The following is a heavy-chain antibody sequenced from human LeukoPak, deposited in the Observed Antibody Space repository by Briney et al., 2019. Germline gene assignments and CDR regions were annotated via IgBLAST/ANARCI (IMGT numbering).Heavy chain of an antibody. J-gene: IGHJ5*02. CDR3: ARVPARGGCTRKLNWFDP. CDR1: GGSFSGYY. CDR2: INHSGST. D-gene: IGHD5-24*01. V-gene: IGHV4-34*01. Sequence: SETLSLTCAVYGGSFSGYYWSWIRQPPGKGLEWIGEINHSGSTNYNPSLKSRVTISVDTSKNQFSLKLSSVTAADTAVYYCARVPARGGCTRKLNWFDPWGQGTLVTVSS.